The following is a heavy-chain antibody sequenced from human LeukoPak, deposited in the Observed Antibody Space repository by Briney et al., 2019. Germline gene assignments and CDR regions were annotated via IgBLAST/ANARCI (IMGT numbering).Heavy chain of an antibody. V-gene: IGHV3-23*01. CDR2: ITDSGIRT. Sequence: GGSLRLSCAASGFIFNSYAMAWVRQGPEKGLEWVSSITDSGIRTYYADSVKGRFTISRDNAKNSLYLQMNSLRAEDTAVYYCARGADSNWNDFYYYYMDVWGKGTTVTVSS. J-gene: IGHJ6*03. CDR3: ARGADSNWNDFYYYYMDV. D-gene: IGHD1-1*01. CDR1: GFIFNSYA.